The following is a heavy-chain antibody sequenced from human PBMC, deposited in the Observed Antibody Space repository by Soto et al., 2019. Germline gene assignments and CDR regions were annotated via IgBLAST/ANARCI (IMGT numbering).Heavy chain of an antibody. CDR1: GFTFSSYA. CDR2: ISYDGSNK. J-gene: IGHJ4*02. V-gene: IGHV3-30-3*01. D-gene: IGHD1-26*01. CDR3: ARDIDRGRFDY. Sequence: PGGSLRLSCAASGFTFSSYAMHWVRQAPGKGLEWVAVISYDGSNKYYADSVKGRFTISRDNSKNTLYLQMNSLRAEDTAVYYCARDIDRGRFDYWGKGTLVTVSS.